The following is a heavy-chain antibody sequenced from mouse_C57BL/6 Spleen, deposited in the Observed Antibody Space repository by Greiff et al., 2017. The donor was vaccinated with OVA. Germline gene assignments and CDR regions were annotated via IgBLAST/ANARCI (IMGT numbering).Heavy chain of an antibody. V-gene: IGHV1-52*01. CDR2: IDPSDSET. J-gene: IGHJ4*01. Sequence: VKLQQPGAELVRPGSSVKLSCKASGYTFTSYWMHWVKQRPIQGLEWIGNIDPSDSETHYNQKFKDKATLTVDKSSSTAYMQLSSLTSEDSAVYYCARDSNYAMDYWGQGTSVTVSS. CDR1: GYTFTSYW. D-gene: IGHD2-5*01. CDR3: ARDSNYAMDY.